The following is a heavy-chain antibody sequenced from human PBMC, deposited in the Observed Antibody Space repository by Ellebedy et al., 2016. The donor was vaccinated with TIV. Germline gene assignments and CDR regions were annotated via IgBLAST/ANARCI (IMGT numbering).Heavy chain of an antibody. CDR1: GFTFSSYG. CDR3: ARASAGLDY. D-gene: IGHD6-13*01. J-gene: IGHJ4*02. Sequence: PGGSLRLSCAASGFTFSSYGMHWVRQVTGKGLEWVSAIGSAGATSYSGSVKGRFTISRENGKNSVYLQMNSLRAEDTAVYYCARASAGLDYWGQGTLVTVSS. V-gene: IGHV3-13*01. CDR2: IGSAGAT.